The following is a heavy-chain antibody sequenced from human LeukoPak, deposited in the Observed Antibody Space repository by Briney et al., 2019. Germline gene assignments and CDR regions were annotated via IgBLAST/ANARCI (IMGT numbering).Heavy chain of an antibody. V-gene: IGHV3-7*01. CDR1: GLTFSNYW. CDR3: RTGHYDGSA. J-gene: IGHJ5*02. CDR2: IKEDGSET. D-gene: IGHD4-23*01. Sequence: PGGSLRLSCVMSGLTFSNYWMNWVRQAPGKGPEWVANIKEDGSETYYVDSVKGRFTISRDNAKNSLYLQMNDLRAEDTALYFCRTGHYDGSAWGQGTLVTVSS.